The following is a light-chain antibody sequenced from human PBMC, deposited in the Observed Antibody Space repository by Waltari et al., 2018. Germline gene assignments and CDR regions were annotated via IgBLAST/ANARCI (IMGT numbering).Light chain of an antibody. CDR1: SSNIGNNY. CDR3: GTWDSSLSGSGAG. Sequence: QSVLTQPPSVSAAPGQKVTISCSGSSSNIGNNYVSWYQQFPGTAPKLLIYDNKKRPSGIPDRFAGSKSGTSATLDITGLQTGDEADYYCGTWDSSLSGSGAGFGGGTKLTVL. CDR2: DNK. J-gene: IGLJ2*01. V-gene: IGLV1-51*01.